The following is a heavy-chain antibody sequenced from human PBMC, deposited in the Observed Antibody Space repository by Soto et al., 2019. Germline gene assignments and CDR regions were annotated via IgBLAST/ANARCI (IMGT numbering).Heavy chain of an antibody. CDR1: EHTFTGYY. V-gene: IGHV1-2*02. J-gene: IGHJ4*02. D-gene: IGHD6-19*01. CDR2: INPNGGGT. Sequence: ASVKVSCKASEHTFTGYYLHWVRQAPGQGLEWMGWINPNGGGTIYAQKFQGRLTMTRDTSITTAYMELTRLRADDTAFYFCATSSDWSPLLDYWGQGTLVTVSS. CDR3: ATSSDWSPLLDY.